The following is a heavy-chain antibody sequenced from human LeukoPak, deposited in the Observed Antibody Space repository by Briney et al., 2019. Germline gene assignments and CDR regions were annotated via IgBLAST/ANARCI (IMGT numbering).Heavy chain of an antibody. CDR2: IYHRGST. CDR3: ALTAYSSSWLDY. Sequence: PSETLSLTCAVSGGSISSSYWWWWVRHPPGKGLELIGEIYHRGSTYYNPSLKSRFTISVDTSKNPFSLKLGSPTAADTAVYYCALTAYSSSWLDYWGQGTLVTVSS. CDR1: GGSISSSYW. D-gene: IGHD6-13*01. J-gene: IGHJ4*02. V-gene: IGHV4-4*02.